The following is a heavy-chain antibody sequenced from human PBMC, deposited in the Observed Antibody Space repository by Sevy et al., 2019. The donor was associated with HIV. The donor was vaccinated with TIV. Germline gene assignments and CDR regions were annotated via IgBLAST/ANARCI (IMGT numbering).Heavy chain of an antibody. J-gene: IGHJ6*02. CDR1: GFTFSNFW. Sequence: GGSLRLSCAASGFTFSNFWMSWVHQAPGKGLEWVANIKRDGSEKYYMASVKGRFTISRDNAKKSMYLQMNSLRAEDTAIYFCARDCSSTSCLWGLDVWGQGTTVTVSS. CDR3: ARDCSSTSCLWGLDV. D-gene: IGHD2-2*01. V-gene: IGHV3-7*03. CDR2: IKRDGSEK.